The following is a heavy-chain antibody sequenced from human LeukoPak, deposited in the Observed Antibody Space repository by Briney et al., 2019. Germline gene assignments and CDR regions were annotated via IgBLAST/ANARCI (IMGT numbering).Heavy chain of an antibody. CDR3: AKEYTGTFSPFPSYFDN. CDR2: ISSSGSTI. Sequence: GGSLRLSCAASGFTFSSYEMNWVRQAPGKGLEWVSYISSSGSTIYYSDSVKGRFTISRDNAKNSLYLQMNSLRAEDTAIYYCAKEYTGTFSPFPSYFDNWGQGTLVTVSS. V-gene: IGHV3-48*03. J-gene: IGHJ4*02. D-gene: IGHD1-26*01. CDR1: GFTFSSYE.